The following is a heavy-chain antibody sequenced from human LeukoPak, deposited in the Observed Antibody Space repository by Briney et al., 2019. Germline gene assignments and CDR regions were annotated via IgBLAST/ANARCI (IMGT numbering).Heavy chain of an antibody. CDR3: ARVDYGSGSYGYYYYYYMDV. D-gene: IGHD3-10*01. Sequence: GGSLRLSCAASGFTFSSYSMNWVRQAPGKGLKWVSSISSRGSYIYYADSVKGRFTISRDNAENSLYLQMNSLRAEDTAVYYCARVDYGSGSYGYYYYYYMDVWGKGTTVTISS. CDR2: ISSRGSYI. V-gene: IGHV3-21*01. J-gene: IGHJ6*03. CDR1: GFTFSSYS.